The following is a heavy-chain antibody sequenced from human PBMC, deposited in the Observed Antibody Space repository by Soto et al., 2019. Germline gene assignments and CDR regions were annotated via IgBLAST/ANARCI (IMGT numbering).Heavy chain of an antibody. CDR1: GFTFSSYS. V-gene: IGHV3-48*01. CDR3: ARPGINWRLGFAFDI. Sequence: GGSLRLSCAASGFTFSSYSMNWVRQAPGKGLEWVSYISSSSSTIYYADSVKGRFTISRDNAKNSLYLQMNSLGAEDTAVYYCARPGINWRLGFAFDIWGQGTMVTVSS. J-gene: IGHJ3*02. CDR2: ISSSSSTI. D-gene: IGHD1-1*01.